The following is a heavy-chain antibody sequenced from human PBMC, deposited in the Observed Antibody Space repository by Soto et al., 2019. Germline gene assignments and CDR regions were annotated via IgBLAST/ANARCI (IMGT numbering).Heavy chain of an antibody. CDR3: AKATATSGGAFEI. D-gene: IGHD1-1*01. Sequence: PGGSLRLSCAVSGFICSSYDMSWVRQAPGKGLGWVSTILVGGSPHYEDSVKGRFTISRDTSKNTVYLQMNSLTAGDTAVYYCAKATATSGGAFEIYGQGAMVTVSS. J-gene: IGHJ3*02. CDR2: ILVGGSP. V-gene: IGHV3-23*01. CDR1: GFICSSYD.